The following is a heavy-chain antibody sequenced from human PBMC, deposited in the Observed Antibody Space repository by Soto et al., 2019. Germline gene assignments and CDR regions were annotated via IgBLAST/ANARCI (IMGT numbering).Heavy chain of an antibody. V-gene: IGHV3-23*01. CDR2: ISGSGGST. D-gene: IGHD3-3*01. J-gene: IGHJ6*02. CDR3: AKAESTIFGVVIIDYYYYGMDV. CDR1: GFTFSSYA. Sequence: GGSLRLSCAASGFTFSSYAMSWVRQAPGKGLEWVSAISGSGGSTYYADSVKGRFTISRDSSKNTLYLQMNSLRAEDTAVYYCAKAESTIFGVVIIDYYYYGMDVWGQGTTVTVSS.